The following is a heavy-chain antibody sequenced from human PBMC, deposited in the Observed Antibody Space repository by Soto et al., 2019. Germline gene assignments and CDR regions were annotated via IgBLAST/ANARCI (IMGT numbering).Heavy chain of an antibody. CDR1: GGTFSSYA. CDR3: ARESGYYDSSGYSLGWFDP. J-gene: IGHJ5*02. D-gene: IGHD3-22*01. Sequence: QVQLVQSGAEVKKPGSSVKVSCKASGGTFSSYAISWVRQAPGQGLEWMGGISPIFGTANYAQKFQGRVTITADESTSTAYMELSSLRSEDTAVYYCARESGYYDSSGYSLGWFDPWGQGTLVTVSS. V-gene: IGHV1-69*01. CDR2: ISPIFGTA.